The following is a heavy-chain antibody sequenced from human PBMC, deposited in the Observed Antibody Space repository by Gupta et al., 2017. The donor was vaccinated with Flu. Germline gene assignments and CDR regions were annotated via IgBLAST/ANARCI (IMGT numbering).Heavy chain of an antibody. V-gene: IGHV3-9*01. D-gene: IGHD4-4*01. CDR3: AKATTTVTHSNFDY. Sequence: EVQLVESGGGLVQPGRSLRLSCAASGFTFDDYAMHWVRQAPGKGLEGVSGISWNSGSIGYADSVKGRFTISRDNAKNSLYLQMTSLRAEETALYYCAKATTTVTHSNFDYWGQGTLVTVSS. CDR1: GFTFDDYA. CDR2: ISWNSGSI. J-gene: IGHJ4*02.